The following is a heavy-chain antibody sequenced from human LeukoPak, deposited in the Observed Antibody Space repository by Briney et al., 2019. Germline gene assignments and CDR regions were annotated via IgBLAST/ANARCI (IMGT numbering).Heavy chain of an antibody. D-gene: IGHD3-22*01. V-gene: IGHV3-9*01. Sequence: GRSLRLSCVASGFTFDDFAMHWVRQAPGKGLEWVSGISWNSGRVGYVDSVKGRFTISRDNAKKSLYLEMNSLRPEDTALYYCRGYYDSSGYNFDYRGQGTLVTVSS. CDR3: RGYYDSSGYNFDY. CDR2: ISWNSGRV. J-gene: IGHJ4*02. CDR1: GFTFDDFA.